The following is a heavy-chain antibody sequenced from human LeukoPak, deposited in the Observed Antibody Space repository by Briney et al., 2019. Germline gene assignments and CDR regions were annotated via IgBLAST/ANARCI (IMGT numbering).Heavy chain of an antibody. CDR3: ARVEGSASMVRGVIRYFDY. J-gene: IGHJ4*02. D-gene: IGHD3-10*01. CDR2: ISAYNGNT. V-gene: IGHV1-18*01. Sequence: RASVKVSCKASGYTFTSYGISWVRQAPGQGLEWMGWISAYNGNTNYAQKLQGGVTMTTDTSTSTAYMELRSLRSDDTAVYCCARVEGSASMVRGVIRYFDYWGQGTLVTVSS. CDR1: GYTFTSYG.